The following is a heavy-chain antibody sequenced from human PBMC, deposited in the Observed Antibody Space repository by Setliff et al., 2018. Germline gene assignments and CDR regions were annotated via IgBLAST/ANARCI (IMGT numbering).Heavy chain of an antibody. J-gene: IGHJ5*02. CDR2: IYPGDSDT. CDR3: ARSRSNFWSGYFNWFDP. V-gene: IGHV5-51*01. D-gene: IGHD3-3*01. Sequence: GESLKISCKGSGYSFTSYWIGWVRQMPGKGLEWMGIIYPGDSDTRCSPSFQGQVTISADKSISTAYLQWSSLKASDTAMYYCARSRSNFWSGYFNWFDPWGQGTLVTVSS. CDR1: GYSFTSYW.